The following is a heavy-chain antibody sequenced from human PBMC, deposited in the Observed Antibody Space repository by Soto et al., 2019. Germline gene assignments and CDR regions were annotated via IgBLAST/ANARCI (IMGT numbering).Heavy chain of an antibody. CDR1: GFTFTCCA. Sequence: GGSLRLSCAASGFTFTCCAMSWVRQAPGKGLEWVSAVSDSGRSTYYGDFVKGRFAISRDDSKNTLYLQMNSLRAEDTAVYYCARDRSGSYSRSDAFDVWGHGTTVTVSS. CDR2: VSDSGRST. CDR3: ARDRSGSYSRSDAFDV. D-gene: IGHD1-26*01. V-gene: IGHV3-23*01. J-gene: IGHJ6*02.